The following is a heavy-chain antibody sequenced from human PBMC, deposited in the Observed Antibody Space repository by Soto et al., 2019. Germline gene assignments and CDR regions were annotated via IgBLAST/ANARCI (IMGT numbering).Heavy chain of an antibody. V-gene: IGHV4-4*09. J-gene: IGHJ4*02. CDR1: GDSIGGYY. CDR2: IYFTGST. Sequence: SETLSLTCTVSGDSIGGYYWNWIRQPPGKGLEWIGFIYFTGSTIYNPSLSSRVTISIDTSKSQFSLTLSSVTAADTAVYYCASRGGSGTADYWGQGTLVTVSS. CDR3: ASRGGSGTADY. D-gene: IGHD3-10*01.